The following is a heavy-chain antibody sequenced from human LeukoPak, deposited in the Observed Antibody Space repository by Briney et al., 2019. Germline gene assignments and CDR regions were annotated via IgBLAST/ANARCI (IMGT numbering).Heavy chain of an antibody. Sequence: PSETLSLTCAVYGGSFSGYYWSWIRQPPGKGLEWIGEINHSGSTNYNPSLKSRVTISVDTSKKQFSLKLSSVTAADTAVYYCARVGAVAGPFDYWGQGTLVTVSS. D-gene: IGHD6-19*01. CDR2: INHSGST. V-gene: IGHV4-34*01. CDR1: GGSFSGYY. CDR3: ARVGAVAGPFDY. J-gene: IGHJ4*02.